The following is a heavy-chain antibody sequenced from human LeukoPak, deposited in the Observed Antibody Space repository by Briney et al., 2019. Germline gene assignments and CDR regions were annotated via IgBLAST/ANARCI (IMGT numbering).Heavy chain of an antibody. CDR3: ARGAAATY. D-gene: IGHD6-13*01. CDR1: GGSISTYY. V-gene: IGHV4-59*01. Sequence: SETLSLTCAVSGGSISTYYWSWIRQPPGKGLEWIGYIHYSRSSNYNPSLKSRVTISLDTSKNQFSLKLSSVTAADTAVYYCARGAAATYWGQGTLVTVSS. CDR2: IHYSRSS. J-gene: IGHJ4*02.